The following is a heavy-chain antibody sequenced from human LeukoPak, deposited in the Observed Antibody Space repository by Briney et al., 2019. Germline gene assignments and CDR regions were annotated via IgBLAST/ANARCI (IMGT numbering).Heavy chain of an antibody. V-gene: IGHV1-18*04. CDR1: GYTFTSYG. D-gene: IGHD2-15*01. CDR2: ISAYNGNT. J-gene: IGHJ4*02. CDR3: ARDQDYCSGGSCYSTRADY. Sequence: GASVKVSCKASGYTFTSYGISWVRQAPGQGLEWMGWISAYNGNTNYAQKLQGRVTMTTDTSTSTAYMELRSLRSDDTAVYYCARDQDYCSGGSCYSTRADYWGQGTLATVSS.